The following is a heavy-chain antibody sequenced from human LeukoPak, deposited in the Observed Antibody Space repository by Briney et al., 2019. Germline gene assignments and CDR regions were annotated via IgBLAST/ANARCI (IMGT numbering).Heavy chain of an antibody. J-gene: IGHJ4*02. CDR2: INPSGGST. CDR3: AATLYCSSTSCYSPFYY. Sequence: ASVKVSCKASGYTFTSYYMHWVRQAPGQGLEWMGMINPSGGSTSYAQKFQGRVTMTRDTSTSTAYMELSSLRSEDTAVYYCAATLYCSSTSCYSPFYYWGQGTLVTVSS. V-gene: IGHV1-46*01. CDR1: GYTFTSYY. D-gene: IGHD2-2*01.